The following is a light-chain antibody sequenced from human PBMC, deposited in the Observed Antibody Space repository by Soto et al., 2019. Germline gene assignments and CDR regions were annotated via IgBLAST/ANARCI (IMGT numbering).Light chain of an antibody. V-gene: IGLV1-44*01. J-gene: IGLJ2*01. CDR3: GTWDSSLSAAV. CDR1: NSDIGSHS. CDR2: SND. Sequence: QSVLTQPPSASGTPGQTITISCSGSNSDIGSHSVDWYQQFPGMTPRLLINSNDQRPSGVPDRFSGSKSGTSATLGITGLQTGDEADYYCGTWDSSLSAAVIGGGTKLTVL.